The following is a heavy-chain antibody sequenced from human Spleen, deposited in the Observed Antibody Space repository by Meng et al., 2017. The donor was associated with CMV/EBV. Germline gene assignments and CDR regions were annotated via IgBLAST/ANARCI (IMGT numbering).Heavy chain of an antibody. CDR3: ARDKDHWYFDL. CDR2: IYYSGST. Sequence: WVRQAPGKGLEWVGSIYYSGSTYYNSSLKSRVTISLDTSKNHFSLKLSSVTAADTAMYYCARDKDHWYFDLWGRGTLVTVSS. J-gene: IGHJ2*01. D-gene: IGHD2-15*01. V-gene: IGHV4-39*07.